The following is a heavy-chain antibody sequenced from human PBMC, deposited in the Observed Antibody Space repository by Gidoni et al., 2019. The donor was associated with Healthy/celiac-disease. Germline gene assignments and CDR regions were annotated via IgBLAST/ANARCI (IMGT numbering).Heavy chain of an antibody. V-gene: IGHV3-30*03. D-gene: IGHD2-15*01. CDR2: ISYDGSNK. J-gene: IGHJ6*02. Sequence: QVQLVESGGGVVQPGRSLRLSCAASGFTFSSSGMHGVRRAPGKGLGWVAVISYDGSNKYYADSVKGRFTISRDNSKNTLYLQMNSLRAEDTAVYYCAIKGLRYCSGGSCYSVYYYGMDVWGQGTTVTVSS. CDR1: GFTFSSSG. CDR3: AIKGLRYCSGGSCYSVYYYGMDV.